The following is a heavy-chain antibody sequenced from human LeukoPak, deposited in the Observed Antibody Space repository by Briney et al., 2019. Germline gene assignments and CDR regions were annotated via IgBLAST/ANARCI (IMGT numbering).Heavy chain of an antibody. D-gene: IGHD1-26*01. CDR2: IYYSGST. J-gene: IGHJ3*02. CDR1: GASISSYY. CDR3: ARGGSIVGATPHDTFDI. Sequence: SETLSLTCTVSGASISSYYWSWIRQPPGKGLEWIGYIYYSGSTNYNPSLKSRVAISLDTSKNQVSLRLISVTAADTAVYYCARGGSIVGATPHDTFDIWGQGTVVTVSS. V-gene: IGHV4-59*01.